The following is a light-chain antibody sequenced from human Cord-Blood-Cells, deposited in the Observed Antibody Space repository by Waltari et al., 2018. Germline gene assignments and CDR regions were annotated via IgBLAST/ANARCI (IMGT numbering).Light chain of an antibody. Sequence: QSALTQPASVSGSPGQSITISCPGTSSDVGSYNLVSWYQQHPGKAPKLMIYEVSKRPSGVSNRFSGSKSGNTASLTISGRQAEDEADYYCCSYAGSVVFGGGTKLTVL. J-gene: IGLJ2*01. CDR3: CSYAGSVV. V-gene: IGLV2-23*02. CDR1: SSDVGSYNL. CDR2: EVS.